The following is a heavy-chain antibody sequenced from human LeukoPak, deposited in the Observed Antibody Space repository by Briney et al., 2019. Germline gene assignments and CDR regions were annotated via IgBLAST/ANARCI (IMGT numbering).Heavy chain of an antibody. CDR1: GGSISSSSYY. J-gene: IGHJ6*03. V-gene: IGHV4-39*07. D-gene: IGHD4-11*01. CDR2: IYYSGST. Sequence: SETLSLACTVSGGSISSSSYYWGWIRQPPGKGLEWIGSIYYSGSTYYNPSLKSRVTISVDTSKNQFSLKLSSVTAADTAVYYCARRTPLRPTGIYYYYMDVWGKGTTVTVSS. CDR3: ARRTPLRPTGIYYYYMDV.